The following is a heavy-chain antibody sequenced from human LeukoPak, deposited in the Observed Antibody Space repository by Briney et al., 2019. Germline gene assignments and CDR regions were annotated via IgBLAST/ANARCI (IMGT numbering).Heavy chain of an antibody. V-gene: IGHV1-69*05. D-gene: IGHD3-10*01. Sequence: SVKVSCKASGGTFTSYAISWVRQAPGQGLEWMGGIIPIFGTANYAQKFQGRVTITTDESTSTAYMELSSLRSEDTAVYYCARVHYGSAEFDYWGQGTLVTVSS. J-gene: IGHJ4*01. CDR3: ARVHYGSAEFDY. CDR1: GGTFTSYA. CDR2: IIPIFGTA.